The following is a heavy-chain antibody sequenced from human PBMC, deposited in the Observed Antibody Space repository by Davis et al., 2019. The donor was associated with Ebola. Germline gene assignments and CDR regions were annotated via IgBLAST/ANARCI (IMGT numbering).Heavy chain of an antibody. CDR3: AKADYYDSYYYYGMDV. Sequence: GESLKISCAVSGFSFRSYAMHWVRQAPGKGLEWVAFIRYDGSNKYYADSVKGRFTISRDNSKNTLYLQMNSLRAEDTAVYYCAKADYYDSYYYYGMDVWGQGTTVTVSS. D-gene: IGHD3-22*01. CDR1: GFSFRSYA. J-gene: IGHJ6*02. V-gene: IGHV3-30*02. CDR2: IRYDGSNK.